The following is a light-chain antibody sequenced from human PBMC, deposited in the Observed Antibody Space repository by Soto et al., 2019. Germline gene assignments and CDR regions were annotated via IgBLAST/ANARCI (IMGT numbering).Light chain of an antibody. Sequence: NFMLTQPHSVSESPGKTVTISCNRSSGSIASNYVQWYQQRPGSAPTTVIYEDNQRPSGVPDRFSGSIDSSSNSASLTISGLKTEDEADYYCQSDDSSNAVFGGGTQLTVL. CDR3: QSDDSSNAV. V-gene: IGLV6-57*04. CDR2: EDN. J-gene: IGLJ7*01. CDR1: SGSIASNY.